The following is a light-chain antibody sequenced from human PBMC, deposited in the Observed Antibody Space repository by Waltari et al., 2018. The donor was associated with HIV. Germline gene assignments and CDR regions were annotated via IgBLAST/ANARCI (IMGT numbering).Light chain of an antibody. CDR1: ALPKQY. CDR2: KDT. V-gene: IGLV3-25*03. CDR3: QSADSNASLWV. Sequence: SYELTQPPSVSVSPGQTARITCSGDALPKQYAYWYQQRPGQAPVLVIYKDTERPSGIPERFSGYSSGTTATLTIIGVQAQDEADYHCQSADSNASLWVFGGGTKLTVL. J-gene: IGLJ3*02.